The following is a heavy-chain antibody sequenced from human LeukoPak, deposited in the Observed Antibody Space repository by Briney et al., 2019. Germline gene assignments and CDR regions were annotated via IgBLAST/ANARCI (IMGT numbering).Heavy chain of an antibody. CDR1: GFMFNDYL. V-gene: IGHV3-11*05. CDR3: ARDDSSRSHFDS. D-gene: IGHD3-22*01. CDR2: ISPSSSFA. J-gene: IGHJ4*02. Sequence: PGGSLRLACVTSGFMFNDYLMSWIRQAPGKGLEWISYISPSSSFANYAESIKGRFTTSRDNAKNSLFLYMNSLGAEDTAMYYCARDDSSRSHFDSWGEGTPVTVSS.